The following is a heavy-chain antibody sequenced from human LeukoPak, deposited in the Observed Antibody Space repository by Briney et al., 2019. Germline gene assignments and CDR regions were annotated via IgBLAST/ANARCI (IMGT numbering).Heavy chain of an antibody. CDR2: ISSSSSYV. D-gene: IGHD1-26*01. CDR1: GFTFSSYS. CDR3: ARGVPRELDY. J-gene: IGHJ4*02. V-gene: IGHV3-21*01. Sequence: GGSLRLSCAASGFTFSSYSMNWVRQAPGKGLEWVSSISSSSSYVYYADSVKGRFTISRDNAKNSLYLQMNSLRAEDTAVYYCARGVPRELDYWGQGTLVTVSS.